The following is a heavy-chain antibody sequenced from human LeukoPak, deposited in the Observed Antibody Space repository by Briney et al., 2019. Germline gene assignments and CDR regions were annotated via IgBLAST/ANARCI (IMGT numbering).Heavy chain of an antibody. CDR3: ARDTMTIFGVEPIDY. V-gene: IGHV1-18*01. CDR1: GYTFTSYG. CDR2: ISAYNGNT. D-gene: IGHD3-3*01. J-gene: IGHJ4*02. Sequence: ASVKVSCKASGYTFTSYGISWVRQAPGQGLEWMGWISAYNGNTNYAQKLQGRATMTTDTSTSTAYMELRSLRSDDTAVYYCARDTMTIFGVEPIDYWGQGTLVTVSS.